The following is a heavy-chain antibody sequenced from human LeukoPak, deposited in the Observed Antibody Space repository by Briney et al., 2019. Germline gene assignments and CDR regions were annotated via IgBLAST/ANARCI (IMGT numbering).Heavy chain of an antibody. CDR1: GGSVSSGSYY. Sequence: SETLSLTCTVSGGSVSSGSYYWSWIRQPPGKGLEWIGYIYYSGSTNYNPSLKSRATISVDTSKSQFSLKLSSVTAADTAIYYCARGYSSSWYYFDYWGQGTLVTVSS. V-gene: IGHV4-61*01. CDR3: ARGYSSSWYYFDY. J-gene: IGHJ4*02. D-gene: IGHD6-13*01. CDR2: IYYSGST.